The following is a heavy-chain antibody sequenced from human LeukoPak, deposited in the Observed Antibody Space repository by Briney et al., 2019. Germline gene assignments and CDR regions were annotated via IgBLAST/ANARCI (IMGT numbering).Heavy chain of an antibody. J-gene: IGHJ5*02. V-gene: IGHV4-31*03. CDR2: IYYSGST. CDR3: AREVITMVRGVILPYNWFDP. Sequence: SETLCLTCTVSGGSISSGGYYWSWIRQHPGKGLEWIGYIYYSGSTYYNPSLKSRVTISVDTSKNQFSLKLSSVTAADTAVYYCAREVITMVRGVILPYNWFDPWGQGTLVTVSS. D-gene: IGHD3-10*01. CDR1: GGSISSGGYY.